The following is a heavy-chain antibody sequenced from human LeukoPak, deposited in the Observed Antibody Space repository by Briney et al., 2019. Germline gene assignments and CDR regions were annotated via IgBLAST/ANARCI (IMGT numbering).Heavy chain of an antibody. V-gene: IGHV3-9*01. CDR1: GFTFDDYA. J-gene: IGHJ4*02. CDR3: AKGQPTRYSSSWYFDY. D-gene: IGHD6-13*01. Sequence: GGWLRLSCAASGFTFDDYAMHWVRQAPGKGLEWVSGISWNSGSIGYADSVKGRFTISRDNAKNSLYLQMNSLRAEDTALYYCAKGQPTRYSSSWYFDYWGQGTLVTVSS. CDR2: ISWNSGSI.